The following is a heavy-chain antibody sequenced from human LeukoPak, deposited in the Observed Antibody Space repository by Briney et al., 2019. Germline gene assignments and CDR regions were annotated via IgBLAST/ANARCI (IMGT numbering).Heavy chain of an antibody. CDR3: ARSDSSGYFPYY. J-gene: IGHJ4*02. D-gene: IGHD3-22*01. V-gene: IGHV3-11*01. Sequence: GGSLRLSCAASGFTFSDYYMSWIRQAPGKGLEWVSYISSSGSTIYYADFVKGRFTISRDNAKNSLYLQMNSLRAEDTAVYYCARSDSSGYFPYYWGQGTLVTVSS. CDR2: ISSSGSTI. CDR1: GFTFSDYY.